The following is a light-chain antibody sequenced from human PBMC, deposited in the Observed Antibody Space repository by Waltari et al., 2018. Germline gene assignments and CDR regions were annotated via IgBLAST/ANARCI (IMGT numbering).Light chain of an antibody. Sequence: DIQMTQSPSTLSASVGDRVIITCRASQSLSSWLAWYQQKPGQAPKLLIYKASNLQTGVPSRFSGIGSGTEFTLTISSLQPDDFATYYCQEYSSYSWTFGQGTKVEIK. CDR3: QEYSSYSWT. J-gene: IGKJ1*01. V-gene: IGKV1-5*03. CDR1: QSLSSW. CDR2: KAS.